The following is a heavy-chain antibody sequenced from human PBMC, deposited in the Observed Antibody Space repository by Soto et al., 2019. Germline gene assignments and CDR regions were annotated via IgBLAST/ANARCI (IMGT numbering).Heavy chain of an antibody. D-gene: IGHD3-10*01. CDR1: GFTFSSNA. CDR2: ISGSGGST. Sequence: PGGSLRLSCAASGFTFSSNAMRWVRQAPGKGLECVSAISGSGGSTYYADSVKGRFTISRDKSKNTLYLQMNSLRAEDTAVYYCAKALTSNYYGSGPYGMDVWGQGATVTVSS. V-gene: IGHV3-23*01. J-gene: IGHJ6*02. CDR3: AKALTSNYYGSGPYGMDV.